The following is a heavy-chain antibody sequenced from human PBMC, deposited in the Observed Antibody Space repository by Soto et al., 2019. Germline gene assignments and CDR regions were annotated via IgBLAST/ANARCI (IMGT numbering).Heavy chain of an antibody. Sequence: QVQLVQSGAEVKKPGSSVKVSCKASGGTFSSYTISWVRQAPGQGLEWMGRIIPILGIANYAQKFQGRVTLTADKSRGKAYRERGSRSSGKRAVYYCGGVGGGGSDGMDVWGQGTTVTVSS. CDR2: IIPILGIA. J-gene: IGHJ6*02. V-gene: IGHV1-69*02. CDR1: GGTFSSYT. CDR3: GGVGGGGSDGMDV. D-gene: IGHD3-16*01.